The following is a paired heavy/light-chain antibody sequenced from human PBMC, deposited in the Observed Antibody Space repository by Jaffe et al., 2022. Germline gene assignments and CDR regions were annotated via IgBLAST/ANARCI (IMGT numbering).Heavy chain of an antibody. CDR2: ISGNGGHI. D-gene: IGHD2-21*01. V-gene: IGHV3-23*01. CDR3: AKVNLCGDTNCGDYYYYYYMDV. CDR1: GFTFSDYA. J-gene: IGHJ6*03. Sequence: EVQVLESGGGLVQPGGSLRLTCAASGFTFSDYAMTWVRQAPGKGLEWVASISGNGGHINYADSVRGRFTISRDNSRSTLFLQMNSLRAEDTAVYYCAKVNLCGDTNCGDYYYYYYMDVWGKGTTVTVSS.
Light chain of an antibody. CDR1: QSVSYK. CDR3: QQYDDWPLT. V-gene: IGKV3-15*01. CDR2: GAS. Sequence: EIIMTQSPATLSVSPGERATLSCRASQSVSYKLAWYQQKPGQAPRLLIYGASTRATGLPARFSGSGSGTEFTLTISGLQSEDFAVYYCQQYDDWPLTFGGGTKVELK. J-gene: IGKJ4*01.